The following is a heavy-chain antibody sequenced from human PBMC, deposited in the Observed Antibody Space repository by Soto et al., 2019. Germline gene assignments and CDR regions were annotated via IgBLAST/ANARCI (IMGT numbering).Heavy chain of an antibody. Sequence: SETLSLTCTVSAGSITTSYWSWIRQPLGKALEWIGYISYRGSTNYNPSLKSRVTISVDTSKNQFSLKLSSVTAADTAVYYCARVITIFGVVIISWFDPWGQGTLVTVSS. CDR2: ISYRGST. CDR3: ARVITIFGVVIISWFDP. J-gene: IGHJ5*02. CDR1: AGSITTSY. V-gene: IGHV4-59*08. D-gene: IGHD3-3*01.